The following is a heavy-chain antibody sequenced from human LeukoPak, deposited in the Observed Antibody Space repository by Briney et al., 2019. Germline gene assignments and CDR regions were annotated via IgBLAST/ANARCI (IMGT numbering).Heavy chain of an antibody. CDR2: ISYSGIT. CDR1: GGSITGDF. D-gene: IGHD6-13*01. V-gene: IGHV4-59*08. CDR3: AGDIAAVNIPGSRLDP. J-gene: IGHJ5*02. Sequence: SETLSLTCTVSGGSITGDFWSWIRQSPGKGLEWIGYISYSGITNYNPSLKSRVTISVDTSKNQFSLRLRSVTAADTAVYFCAGDIAAVNIPGSRLDPWGQGTRVTVSS.